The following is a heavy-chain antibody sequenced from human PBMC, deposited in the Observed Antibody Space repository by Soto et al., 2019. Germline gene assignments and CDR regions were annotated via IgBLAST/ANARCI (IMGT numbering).Heavy chain of an antibody. Sequence: QVQLVESGGGLVKPGGSLRLSCAASGFTFGDYYMSWIRQAPGKGMEWFSYISSSGSSTYYVDSVKGRFTISRDNAKNSLYLQMDSLGAEFTAVYFCASAAAARPAGWYWCQGTLVTVSS. CDR1: GFTFGDYY. J-gene: IGHJ4*02. CDR2: ISSSGSST. D-gene: IGHD6-6*01. V-gene: IGHV3-11*01. CDR3: ASAAAARPAGWY.